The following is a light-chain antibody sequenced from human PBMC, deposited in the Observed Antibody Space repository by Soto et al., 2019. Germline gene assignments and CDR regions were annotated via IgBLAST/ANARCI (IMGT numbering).Light chain of an antibody. J-gene: IGLJ2*01. CDR3: GTWDSSLSAVV. CDR1: SSNIGNNY. V-gene: IGLV1-51*02. Sequence: QSVLTQPPSVSAAPGQKVTISCSGSSSNIGNNYVSWYQQLPGTAPKLLIYENNKRPSGIPDRFSGSKSGTSATLGITGLRTGAEADYYCGTWDSSLSAVVFGGGTKVTVL. CDR2: ENN.